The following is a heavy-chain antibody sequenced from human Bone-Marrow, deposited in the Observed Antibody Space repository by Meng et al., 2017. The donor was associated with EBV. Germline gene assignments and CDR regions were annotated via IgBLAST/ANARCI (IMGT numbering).Heavy chain of an antibody. CDR1: GGTFRSDA. D-gene: IGHD3-10*01. V-gene: IGHV1-69*01. J-gene: IGHJ4*02. CDR3: ASESGRGFTPDY. CDR2: LIPMSGSP. Sequence: QGQLQQAGGEVKKPGSSVKVSGRTSGGTFRSDAVSWVRQAPGQGLEWMGGLIPMSGSPHYAQKFQDRVTIFADESTSTHSMELTNLRSEDTAMYYCASESGRGFTPDYWGQGTLVTVSS.